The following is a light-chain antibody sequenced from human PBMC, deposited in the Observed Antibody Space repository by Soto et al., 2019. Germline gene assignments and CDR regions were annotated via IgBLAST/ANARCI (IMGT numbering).Light chain of an antibody. CDR1: SSDVGGYNY. CDR3: SSYTSSSTPFL. J-gene: IGLJ1*01. V-gene: IGLV2-14*01. CDR2: DVS. Sequence: QSALTQPASVSGSHGQSITISCTGTSSDVGGYNYVSWYQQHPGKAPKLRIYDVSNRPSGVSNRFSGSKSGNTASLTISGLQAEDEADYFCSSYTSSSTPFLFGTGTKVTVL.